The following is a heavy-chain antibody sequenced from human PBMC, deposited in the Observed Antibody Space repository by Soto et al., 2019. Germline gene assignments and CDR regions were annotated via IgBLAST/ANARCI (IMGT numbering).Heavy chain of an antibody. Sequence: QVQLQESGPGLVKPSQTLSLTCLVSGASVSGDGSYCSWIRQHPGKGLEFIGYIHNSGSTYSNPSLENPVAMSIDTSKNQFSLRLSSVTAADSAVYFCARDLGSEQWFFDNWGQGILVTVSS. V-gene: IGHV4-31*01. CDR3: ARDLGSEQWFFDN. CDR1: GASVSGDGSY. CDR2: IHNSGST. D-gene: IGHD6-19*01. J-gene: IGHJ4*02.